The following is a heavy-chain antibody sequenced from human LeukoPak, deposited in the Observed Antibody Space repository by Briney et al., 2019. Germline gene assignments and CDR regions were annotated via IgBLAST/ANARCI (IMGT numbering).Heavy chain of an antibody. CDR3: ARDLVKHYFGSATYDY. J-gene: IGHJ4*02. Sequence: GGSLRLSCAASGFTFSDYYMSWIRQAPGKGLEWVSYISSSDSTIYYADSVKGRFTISRDNANNSLFLQMNSLRADDTAVYYCARDLVKHYFGSATYDYWGQGTLVTVSS. D-gene: IGHD3-10*01. CDR2: ISSSDSTI. V-gene: IGHV3-11*01. CDR1: GFTFSDYY.